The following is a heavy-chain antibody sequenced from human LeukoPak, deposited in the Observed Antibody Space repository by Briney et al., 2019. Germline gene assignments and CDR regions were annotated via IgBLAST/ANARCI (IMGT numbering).Heavy chain of an antibody. CDR1: GGSLGPCYY. CDR3: ARHPYSSSWYRGLYYFDY. J-gene: IGHJ4*02. D-gene: IGHD6-13*01. Sequence: SETLSLTCTVSGGSLGPCYYWGWIRQPPGKGLEWIGTFYYGGTTFYSPSLKSRVTISGDTSKDQFSLKLSSVTAADTAVYYCARHPYSSSWYRGLYYFDYWGQGTLVTVSS. V-gene: IGHV4-39*07. CDR2: FYYGGTT.